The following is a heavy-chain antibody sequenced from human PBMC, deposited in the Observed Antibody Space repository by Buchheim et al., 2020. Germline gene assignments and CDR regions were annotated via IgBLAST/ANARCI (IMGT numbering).Heavy chain of an antibody. Sequence: EVQLVESGGGLVQPGGSLRLSCAASGFTFSSYEMNWVRQAPGKGLEWVSYISSSGSTIYYADSVKGRFTISRDNAKNSLYLPMNSLRAEDTAVYYCARDVGSYYDFWSGQDYYYYGMDVWGQGTT. D-gene: IGHD3-3*01. CDR3: ARDVGSYYDFWSGQDYYYYGMDV. CDR2: ISSSGSTI. J-gene: IGHJ6*02. V-gene: IGHV3-48*03. CDR1: GFTFSSYE.